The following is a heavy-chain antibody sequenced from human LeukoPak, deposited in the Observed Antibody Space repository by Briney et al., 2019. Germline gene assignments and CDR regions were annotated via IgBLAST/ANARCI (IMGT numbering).Heavy chain of an antibody. Sequence: GGSLRLSCAASGFTFSSYAMSGVRQAPGKGLEGVSAISGSGGSTYYADSVKGRFTISRDNSKNTLYLQMNSLRAEDTAVYYCAKDLAYSSSWYRFDYWGQGTLVTVSS. J-gene: IGHJ4*02. V-gene: IGHV3-23*01. D-gene: IGHD6-13*01. CDR3: AKDLAYSSSWYRFDY. CDR1: GFTFSSYA. CDR2: ISGSGGST.